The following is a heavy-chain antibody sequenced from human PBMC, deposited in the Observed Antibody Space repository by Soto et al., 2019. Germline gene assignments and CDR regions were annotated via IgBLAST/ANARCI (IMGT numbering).Heavy chain of an antibody. J-gene: IGHJ4*02. CDR3: AKDTYYDSSGFLDY. CDR2: ISYDGSNK. Sequence: GGSLRLSCAASGFPFSSYGMHWVRQAPGKGLEWVAVISYDGSNKYYADSVKGRFTISRDNSKNTLYLQMNSLRAEDTAVYYCAKDTYYDSSGFLDYWGQGT. CDR1: GFPFSSYG. D-gene: IGHD3-22*01. V-gene: IGHV3-30*18.